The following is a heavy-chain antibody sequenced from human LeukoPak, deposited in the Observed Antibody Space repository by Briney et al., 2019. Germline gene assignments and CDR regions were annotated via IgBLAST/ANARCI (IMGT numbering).Heavy chain of an antibody. D-gene: IGHD6-6*01. CDR2: IKQDGSEE. J-gene: IGHJ4*02. Sequence: GESLKISCKGSGYSFTSYWIGWVRHMPRKGLEWVANIKQDGSEEYYVDSVKGRFTISRDNAKNSLYLQMSSLRAEDTAVYYCARGLGSRSGAGDYWGQGTPVTVSS. V-gene: IGHV3-7*02. CDR1: GYSFTSYW. CDR3: ARGLGSRSGAGDY.